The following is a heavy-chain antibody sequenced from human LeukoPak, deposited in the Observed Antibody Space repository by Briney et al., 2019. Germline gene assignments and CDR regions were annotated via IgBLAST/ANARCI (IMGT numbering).Heavy chain of an antibody. CDR1: GFTVSSNY. J-gene: IGHJ1*01. D-gene: IGHD3-22*01. CDR3: ARGQDDSSGYYYVALEYFQH. V-gene: IGHV3-21*01. CDR2: ISSSSSYI. Sequence: GGSLRLSCAASGFTVSSNYMSWVHQAPGKGLEWVSSISSSSSYIYYADSVKGRFTISRDNAKNSLYLQMNSLRAEDTAVYYCARGQDDSSGYYYVALEYFQHWGQGTLVTVSS.